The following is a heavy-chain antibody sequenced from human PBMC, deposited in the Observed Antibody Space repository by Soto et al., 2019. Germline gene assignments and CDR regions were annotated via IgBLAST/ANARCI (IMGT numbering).Heavy chain of an antibody. Sequence: QVTLKESGPTLVKPTQTLTLTCTVSGLSLRTTGVGVGWVRQPPGKALEWLALFYWDDDKRYSPSLRSRLTIAKDISEKQVVLTMTNMDTVDTATYYCVQSRCGGDCLEIYSSHAYNGLDVWGQGTTVTVSS. J-gene: IGHJ6*02. CDR1: GLSLRTTGVG. CDR2: FYWDDDK. V-gene: IGHV2-5*02. CDR3: VQSRCGGDCLEIYSSHAYNGLDV. D-gene: IGHD2-21*02.